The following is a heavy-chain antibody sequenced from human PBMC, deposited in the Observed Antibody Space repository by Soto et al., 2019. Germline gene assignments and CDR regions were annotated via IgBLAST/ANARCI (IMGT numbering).Heavy chain of an antibody. CDR3: ARDAGSSWHYFAC. CDR1: GFNVSSTY. J-gene: IGHJ4*02. V-gene: IGHV3-53*01. CDR2: IYSGGST. Sequence: EVQLVESGGGLIQPGGSLRLSCAASGFNVSSTYMSWVRQAPGKGLECISVIYSGGSTYYADSVKGRFTISRDNSRNTLYLQMNSLRAPDTAVYYCARDAGSSWHYFACWRQGNLFTVSS. D-gene: IGHD6-13*01.